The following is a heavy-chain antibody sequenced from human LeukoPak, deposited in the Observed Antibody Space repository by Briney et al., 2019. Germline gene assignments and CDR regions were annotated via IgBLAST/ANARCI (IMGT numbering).Heavy chain of an antibody. CDR3: ARAPRMDY. CDR2: INHSGST. J-gene: IGHJ4*02. D-gene: IGHD2-8*01. Sequence: KPSETLSLTCTVSGASISSYYWSWIRQPPGKGLEWIGEINHSGSTNYNPSLKSRVTISVDTSKNQFSLKLSSVTAADTAVYYCARAPRMDYWGQGTLVTVSS. CDR1: GASISSYY. V-gene: IGHV4-34*01.